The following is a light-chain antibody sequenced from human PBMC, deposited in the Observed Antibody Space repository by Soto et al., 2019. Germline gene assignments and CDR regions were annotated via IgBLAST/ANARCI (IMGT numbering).Light chain of an antibody. J-gene: IGKJ2*01. Sequence: EIVMTQSPATLSVSPGGRAALSCRASQSISRTYLAWYQQKRGQAPRLLIYGTSNRATGIPDRFSGSGSGTDFTLTISRLEPEDFAVYFCQQYGNSPYTFGQGTKVDI. V-gene: IGKV3-20*01. CDR3: QQYGNSPYT. CDR1: QSISRTY. CDR2: GTS.